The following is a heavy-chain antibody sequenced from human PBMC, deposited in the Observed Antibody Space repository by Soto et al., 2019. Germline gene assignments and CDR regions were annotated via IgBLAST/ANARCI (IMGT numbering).Heavy chain of an antibody. D-gene: IGHD6-13*01. CDR2: LWSDGNSK. CDR3: ARDAQQLANYGMDV. V-gene: IGHV3-33*01. Sequence: QVQLVESGGNVVQPGWSLRLSCAASGFSFSSHGMHWVRQAPGKGLEWVAHLWSDGNSKYYADSVKGRFTISRDLSKNTLYLQMNSLGAEDTAVYYCARDAQQLANYGMDVWGQGTTVTVSS. J-gene: IGHJ6*02. CDR1: GFSFSSHG.